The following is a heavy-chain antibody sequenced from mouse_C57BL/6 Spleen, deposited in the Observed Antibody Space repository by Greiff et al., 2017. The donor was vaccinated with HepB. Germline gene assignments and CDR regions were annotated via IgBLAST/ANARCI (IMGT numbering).Heavy chain of an antibody. CDR2: ISDGGSYT. CDR1: GFTFSSYA. V-gene: IGHV5-4*03. Sequence: EVKLQESGGGLVKPGGSLKLSCAASGFTFSSYAMSWVRQTPEKRLEWVATISDGGSYTYYPDNVKGRFTISRDNAKNNLYLQMSHLKSEDTAMYYCARALYGNFYFDYWGQGTTLTVSS. J-gene: IGHJ2*01. CDR3: ARALYGNFYFDY. D-gene: IGHD2-1*01.